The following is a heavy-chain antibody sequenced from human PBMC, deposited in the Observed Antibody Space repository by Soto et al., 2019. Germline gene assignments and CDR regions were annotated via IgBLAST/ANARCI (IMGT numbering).Heavy chain of an antibody. J-gene: IGHJ4*02. V-gene: IGHV3-30*18. CDR2: ISYDGSNK. Sequence: QVQLVESGGGVVQPGRSLRLSCAASGFTFSSYGMHWVRQAPGKGLEWVAVISYDGSNKYYADSVKGRFTISRDNSKNTLYLQMNSLRAEDTAVYYCAKDLGIVVVVAATPLHYWGQGTLVTVSS. CDR3: AKDLGIVVVVAATPLHY. D-gene: IGHD2-15*01. CDR1: GFTFSSYG.